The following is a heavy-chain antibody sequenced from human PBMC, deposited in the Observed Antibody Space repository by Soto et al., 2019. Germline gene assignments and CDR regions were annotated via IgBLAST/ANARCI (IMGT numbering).Heavy chain of an antibody. CDR3: ARATIVLVPAAMVSHWFDP. CDR1: GGSISSGDYY. J-gene: IGHJ5*02. CDR2: LYYSGST. Sequence: QVQLQESGPGLVKPSQTLSLTCTVSGGSISSGDYYWSWIRQPPGKGLEWIGYLYYSGSTYYNPSLKSRVTISVDTSKNQFSLKLSSVTAADTAVYSCARATIVLVPAAMVSHWFDPWGQGTLVTVSS. D-gene: IGHD2-2*01. V-gene: IGHV4-30-4*01.